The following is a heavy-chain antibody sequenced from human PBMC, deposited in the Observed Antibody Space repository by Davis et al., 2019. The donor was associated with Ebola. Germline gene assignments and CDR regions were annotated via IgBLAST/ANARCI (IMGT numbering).Heavy chain of an antibody. CDR1: GFTFSSFG. CDR2: ISNDGSNE. J-gene: IGHJ5*02. CDR3: AKDRLGSATTVTTHWFDP. V-gene: IGHV3-30*18. Sequence: GESLKISCAASGFTFSSFGMHWVRQAPGKGLEWAAIISNDGSNEFYADSVKGRFTISRDNSKNTLYLQMNSLRAEDTAVYYCAKDRLGSATTVTTHWFDPWGQGTLVTVSS. D-gene: IGHD4-17*01.